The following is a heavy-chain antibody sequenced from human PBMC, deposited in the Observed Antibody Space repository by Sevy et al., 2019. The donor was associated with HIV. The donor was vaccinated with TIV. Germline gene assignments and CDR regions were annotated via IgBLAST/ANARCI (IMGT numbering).Heavy chain of an antibody. CDR1: GFSFDSYG. CDR3: EKGGGGHYDPDEIAYYFYYYNMDV. Sequence: GGSLRLSCAVSGFSFDSYGMTWVRQAPGKGLEWVSAISGSGTRTYYADSVKGRFIISRDNSKNTQDLQMNSLRAEDTAIYYCEKGGGGHYDPDEIAYYFYYYNMDVWGKGTTVTVSS. D-gene: IGHD3-22*01. CDR2: ISGSGTRT. V-gene: IGHV3-23*01. J-gene: IGHJ6*03.